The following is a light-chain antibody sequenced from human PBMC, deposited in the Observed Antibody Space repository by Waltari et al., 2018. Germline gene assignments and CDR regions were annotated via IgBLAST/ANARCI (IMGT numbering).Light chain of an antibody. J-gene: IGKJ2*01. V-gene: IGKV3-20*01. Sequence: VLTRSPCTLSLSPAVRATLACRASHRLSGTWLVGYQQKSGQSHTLLLYGGSRRADGIPDRFSGRGSGTDFNYSISRLEPEDSAVYYCQQDESSVMYTFGHGTKVAIK. CDR2: GGS. CDR3: QQDESSVMYT. CDR1: HRLSGTW.